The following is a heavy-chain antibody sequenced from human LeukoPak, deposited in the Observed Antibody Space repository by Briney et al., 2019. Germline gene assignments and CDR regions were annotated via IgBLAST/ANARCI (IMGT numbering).Heavy chain of an antibody. D-gene: IGHD3-22*01. Sequence: GGSLRLSCAASGFTFSSYAMHWVRQAPGKGLEWVAVISYDGSNKYYADSVKGRFTISRDNSKNTLYLQMNSLRTEDTAIYYCAKEDVVVITIRYFQHWGQGTLVTVSS. CDR2: ISYDGSNK. J-gene: IGHJ1*01. V-gene: IGHV3-30*04. CDR1: GFTFSSYA. CDR3: AKEDVVVITIRYFQH.